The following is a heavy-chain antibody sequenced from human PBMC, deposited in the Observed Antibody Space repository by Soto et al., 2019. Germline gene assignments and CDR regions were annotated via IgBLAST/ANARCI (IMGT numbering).Heavy chain of an antibody. V-gene: IGHV4-59*08. D-gene: IGHD3-22*01. CDR3: ARLGGYYQSLDT. Sequence: SETLSLTCTVSGGSSDTYYWSWIRQPPGKGLQWIGYIYYSGSTTYSPSLKSRVTISVDRSKNQFSLKLTSVTAADTAVYYCARLGGYYQSLDTWGQGTLVTVSS. J-gene: IGHJ5*02. CDR2: IYYSGST. CDR1: GGSSDTYY.